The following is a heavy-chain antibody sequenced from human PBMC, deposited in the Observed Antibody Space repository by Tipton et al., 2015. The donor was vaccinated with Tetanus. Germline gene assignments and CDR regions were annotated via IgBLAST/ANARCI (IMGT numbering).Heavy chain of an antibody. CDR2: INPNTGGT. CDR1: GYTFTDYY. J-gene: IGHJ4*02. D-gene: IGHD2/OR15-2a*01. CDR3: AVIEVRRPGDY. V-gene: IGHV1-2*02. Sequence: QLVQSGAEVKKPGASVRVSCKASGYTFTDYYMNWVRQAPGQGLEWMGWINPNTGGTDYVQKFQGRIAMTRDTSTSTVYMELSSLRSDDTAVYYCAVIEVRRPGDYWGQGTLVAVSS.